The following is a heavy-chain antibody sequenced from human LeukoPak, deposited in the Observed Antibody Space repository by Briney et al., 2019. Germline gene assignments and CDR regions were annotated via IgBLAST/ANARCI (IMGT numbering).Heavy chain of an antibody. V-gene: IGHV4-39*07. CDR2: IYYSGST. CDR3: ARVRSQRDEWLFYYYYYYMDV. D-gene: IGHD3-3*01. CDR1: GGSISSSSYY. Sequence: PSETLSLTCTVSGGSISSSSYYWGWIRQPPGKGLEWIGSIYYSGSTYYNPSLESRVTISVDTSKNQFSLKLSSVTAADTAVYYCARVRSQRDEWLFYYYYYYMDVWGKGTTVTVSS. J-gene: IGHJ6*03.